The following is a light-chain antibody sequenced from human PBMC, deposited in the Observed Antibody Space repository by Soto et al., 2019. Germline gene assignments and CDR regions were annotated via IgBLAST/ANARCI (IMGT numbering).Light chain of an antibody. Sequence: QSALTQPPSASGSPGQPVTISCTGTSSDVGRYKYVSWYQQYPGKAPKVMIYEVNKLPSGVPDRFSGSKSGNTASLTDSGLQTEDEAHYYCSSFAGSSKLVFGGGTKHTLL. CDR3: SSFAGSSKLV. J-gene: IGLJ3*02. V-gene: IGLV2-8*01. CDR1: SSDVGRYKY. CDR2: EVN.